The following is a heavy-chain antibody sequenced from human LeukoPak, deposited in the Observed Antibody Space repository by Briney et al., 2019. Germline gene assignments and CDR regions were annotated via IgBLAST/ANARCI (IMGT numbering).Heavy chain of an antibody. CDR1: GITLSNYG. CDR2: ISGSGGGT. Sequence: PGGSLRLSCAVSGITLSNYGMSWVRQAPGKGLEWVAGISGSGGGTNYADSVKGRFTISRDNSKNTLYPQMNSLRAEDTAVYYCAKEGYYYDSSGYNYYYGMDVWGQGTTVTVSS. D-gene: IGHD3-22*01. J-gene: IGHJ6*02. CDR3: AKEGYYYDSSGYNYYYGMDV. V-gene: IGHV3-23*01.